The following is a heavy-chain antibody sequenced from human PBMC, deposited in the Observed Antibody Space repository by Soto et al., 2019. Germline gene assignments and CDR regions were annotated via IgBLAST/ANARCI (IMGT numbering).Heavy chain of an antibody. CDR3: ASGSSGWYYFDY. D-gene: IGHD6-19*01. J-gene: IGHJ4*02. Sequence: QVQLVESGGGVVQPGRSLRISCAASGFTFSSYAMHWVRQAPGKGLEWVAVISYDGSNKYYADSVKGRFTISRDNSKNTLYLQMNSLRAEDTAVYYCASGSSGWYYFDYWGQGTLVPVSS. CDR1: GFTFSSYA. V-gene: IGHV3-30-3*01. CDR2: ISYDGSNK.